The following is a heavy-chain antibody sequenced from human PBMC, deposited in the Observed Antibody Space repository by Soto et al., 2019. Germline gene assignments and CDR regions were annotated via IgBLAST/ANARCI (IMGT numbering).Heavy chain of an antibody. Sequence: QVQLQESGPGLVKPSETLSLTCTVSGGSISSYYWSWIRQPPGKGLEWIGYIYYSGGTNYNPSLKSRVTSSVDTPKNQFSRKLSSLTAADTAVYYCARRYGGNLDYWGQGTLVTVSS. D-gene: IGHD1-1*01. CDR3: ARRYGGNLDY. V-gene: IGHV4-59*08. J-gene: IGHJ4*02. CDR2: IYYSGGT. CDR1: GGSISSYY.